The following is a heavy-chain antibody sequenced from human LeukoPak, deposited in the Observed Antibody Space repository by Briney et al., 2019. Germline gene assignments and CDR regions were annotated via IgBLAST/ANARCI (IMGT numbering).Heavy chain of an antibody. CDR3: ATDHRNLDAFDI. CDR1: GFTFTSYN. CDR2: ITSSSSYI. Sequence: GGSLRLSCTASGFTFTSYNMNWVRQAPGRGLEWVSSITSSSSYIYYADSLKGRFTISSDKSKNTVYLQMNSLRAGDTAVYYCATDHRNLDAFDIWGQGTTVTVSS. J-gene: IGHJ3*02. V-gene: IGHV3-21*01. D-gene: IGHD1-14*01.